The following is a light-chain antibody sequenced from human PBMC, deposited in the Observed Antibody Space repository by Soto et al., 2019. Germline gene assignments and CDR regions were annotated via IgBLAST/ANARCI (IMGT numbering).Light chain of an antibody. CDR3: SSYTRSVTLV. J-gene: IGLJ2*01. V-gene: IGLV2-14*01. CDR1: NSDVGGYNF. CDR2: EVS. Sequence: QSALTQPASVSGSPGQSITLSCTGTNSDVGGYNFVSWYQQHPGKAPKLMIYEVSNRPSGVSYRFSGSKSGNTASLTISGLQAEDEAHYYCSSYTRSVTLVFGGGTKLTVL.